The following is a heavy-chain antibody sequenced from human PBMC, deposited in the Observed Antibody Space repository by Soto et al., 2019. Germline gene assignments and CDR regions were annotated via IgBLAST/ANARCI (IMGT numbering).Heavy chain of an antibody. CDR1: AGSISSSSYF. Sequence: ETLYLTCTISAGSISSSSYFWGWIRQPPGKGLEWNGSIYHSGSTSNNPSLRRRVTISVDTAKNQFSLKLGSVPPAATVVYSCARHAGYSSARRCFHPFGQVNLVTFAS. D-gene: IGHD3-22*01. V-gene: IGHV4-39*01. CDR2: IYHSGST. J-gene: IGHJ5*02. CDR3: ARHAGYSSARRCFHP.